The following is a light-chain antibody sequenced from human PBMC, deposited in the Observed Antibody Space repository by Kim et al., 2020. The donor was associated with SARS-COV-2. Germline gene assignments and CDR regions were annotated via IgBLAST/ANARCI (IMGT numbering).Light chain of an antibody. CDR1: SLRSYY. CDR2: GKN. Sequence: SSELTQDPAVSVALGQTVRITCQGDSLRSYYASWYQQKPGQAPVLVIYGKNNRPSGIPDRFSGSTSGNTASLTITGAQAEDEADYSCNSRDSSGNHYVFGTGTKVTVL. J-gene: IGLJ1*01. CDR3: NSRDSSGNHYV. V-gene: IGLV3-19*01.